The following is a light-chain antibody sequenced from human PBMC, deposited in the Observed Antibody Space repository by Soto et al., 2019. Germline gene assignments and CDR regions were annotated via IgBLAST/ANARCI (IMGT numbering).Light chain of an antibody. Sequence: DIQMTQSPSSLSASVGDRVTITCRASQSITNYLTWYQQKPGKAPKLLIYAASSLQSGVPSRFSGSGSGTDFTLTISSLHPEDFATYYCQQSYSTPWTFGQGTKVDIK. CDR2: AAS. CDR3: QQSYSTPWT. CDR1: QSITNY. J-gene: IGKJ1*01. V-gene: IGKV1-39*01.